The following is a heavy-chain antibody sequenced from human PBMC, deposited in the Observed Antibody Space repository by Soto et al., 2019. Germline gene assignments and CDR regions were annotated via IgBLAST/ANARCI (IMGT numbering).Heavy chain of an antibody. CDR1: GFTFSSYW. CDR3: ARSPLGGFWSGLDAFDI. Sequence: GGSLRLSCAASGFTFSSYWMSWVRQAPGKGLGWVANIKQDGSEKYYVDSVKGRFTISRDNAKNSLYLQMNSLRAEDTAVYYCARSPLGGFWSGLDAFDIWGQGTMVTVSS. J-gene: IGHJ3*02. CDR2: IKQDGSEK. D-gene: IGHD3-3*01. V-gene: IGHV3-7*01.